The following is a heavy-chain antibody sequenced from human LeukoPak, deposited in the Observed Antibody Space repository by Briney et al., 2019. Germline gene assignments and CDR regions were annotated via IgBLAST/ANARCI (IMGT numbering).Heavy chain of an antibody. D-gene: IGHD3-10*01. V-gene: IGHV3-21*01. J-gene: IGHJ4*02. Sequence: NPGGSLKLSCAASGFTFSSYSMNWVRQAPGKGLEWVSSISSSSSYIYYADSVKGRFTISRDNAKNSLYLQMNSLRAEDTAVYYCARGGEVLLWFGDDYWGQGTLVTVSS. CDR3: ARGGEVLLWFGDDY. CDR2: ISSSSSYI. CDR1: GFTFSSYS.